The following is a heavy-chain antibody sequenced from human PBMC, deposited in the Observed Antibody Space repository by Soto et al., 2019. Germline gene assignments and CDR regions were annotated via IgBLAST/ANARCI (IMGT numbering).Heavy chain of an antibody. D-gene: IGHD3-10*01. CDR1: GGTFSSYT. Sequence: SVKVSCKASGGTFSSYTISWVRQAPGQGLEWMGRIIPILGIANYAQKFQGRVTITADKSTSTAYMELSSLRSEDTAVYYCASITMVRGVTVIGYMDVWGKGTTVTV. CDR2: IIPILGIA. CDR3: ASITMVRGVTVIGYMDV. J-gene: IGHJ6*03. V-gene: IGHV1-69*02.